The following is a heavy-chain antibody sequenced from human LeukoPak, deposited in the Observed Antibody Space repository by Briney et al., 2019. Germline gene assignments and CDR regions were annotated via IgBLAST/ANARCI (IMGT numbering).Heavy chain of an antibody. CDR3: ARQPVYYYYGMDV. J-gene: IGHJ6*02. D-gene: IGHD1-14*01. CDR2: IYTSGST. Sequence: PSQTLSLTCTVSGGSISSGGYYWSWIRQPAGKGLEWIGRIYTSGSTNYNPSLKSRVTISVDTSKNQFSLKLSSATAADTAVYYCARQPVYYYYGMDVWSQGTTVTVSS. CDR1: GGSISSGGYY. V-gene: IGHV4-61*02.